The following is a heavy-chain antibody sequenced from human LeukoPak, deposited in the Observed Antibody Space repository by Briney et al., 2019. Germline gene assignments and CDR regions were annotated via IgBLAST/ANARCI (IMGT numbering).Heavy chain of an antibody. J-gene: IGHJ5*02. V-gene: IGHV4-4*02. D-gene: IGHD6-13*01. Sequence: SETLSLTCAVSGGSISSSNWWSWVRQPPGKGLEWIGEIYHSGSTNYNPSLKSRVTISVDKSKNQFSLKLSSVTAADTAVYYCARWGSSWLNWFDPWGQGTLVTVSS. CDR3: ARWGSSWLNWFDP. CDR1: GGSISSSNW. CDR2: IYHSGST.